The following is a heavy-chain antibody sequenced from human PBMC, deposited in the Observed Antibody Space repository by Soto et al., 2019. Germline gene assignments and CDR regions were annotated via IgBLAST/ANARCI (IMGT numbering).Heavy chain of an antibody. Sequence: GGSLILSCAASGFTFSDYYMSWIRQAPGKGLEWVSYISSSGSTIYYADSVKGRFTISRDNAKNSLYLQMNSLRAEDTAVYYCARVNDFWSGYFDYWGQGTLVTVSS. V-gene: IGHV3-11*01. J-gene: IGHJ4*02. CDR1: GFTFSDYY. CDR3: ARVNDFWSGYFDY. CDR2: ISSSGSTI. D-gene: IGHD3-3*01.